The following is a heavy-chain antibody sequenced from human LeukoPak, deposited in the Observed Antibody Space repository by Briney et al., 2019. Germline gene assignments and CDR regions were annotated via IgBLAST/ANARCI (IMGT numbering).Heavy chain of an antibody. V-gene: IGHV1-2*06. D-gene: IGHD6-13*01. CDR1: GYTFTGYY. CDR2: INPNSGGT. J-gene: IGHJ4*02. Sequence: ASVKVSCTASGYTFTGYYMHWVRQAPGQGLEWMGRINPNSGGTNYAQKFQGRVTMTRDTSISTAYMELSSLRSEDTAVYYCARGLSSSWSRPFDYWGQGTLVTVSS. CDR3: ARGLSSSWSRPFDY.